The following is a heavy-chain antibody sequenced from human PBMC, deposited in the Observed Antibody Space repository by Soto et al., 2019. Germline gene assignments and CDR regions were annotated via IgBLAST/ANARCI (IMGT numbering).Heavy chain of an antibody. J-gene: IGHJ5*02. Sequence: PGGSLRLSCAASGFTFSSYDMHWVRQATGKGLEWVSAIGTAGDTYYPGSVKGRFTISRENSKNTLYLQMNSLRAEDTAVYYCAKVGVPAAVLNWFDPWGQGTLVTVS. CDR3: AKVGVPAAVLNWFDP. CDR1: GFTFSSYD. D-gene: IGHD2-2*01. V-gene: IGHV3-13*01. CDR2: IGTAGDT.